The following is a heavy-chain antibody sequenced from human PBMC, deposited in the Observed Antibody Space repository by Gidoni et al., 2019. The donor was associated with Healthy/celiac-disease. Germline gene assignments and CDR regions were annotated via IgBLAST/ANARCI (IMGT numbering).Heavy chain of an antibody. Sequence: QVQLQESGPGLVKPSETLSLTCTVSGGSISSYYWSWIRQPPGKGLEWIGYIYYSGSTNYNPSLKSRVTISVDTSKNQFSLKLSSVTAADTAVYYCARSTGAPYLFDYWGQGTLVTVSS. CDR2: IYYSGST. D-gene: IGHD1-26*01. V-gene: IGHV4-59*01. J-gene: IGHJ4*02. CDR1: GGSISSYY. CDR3: ARSTGAPYLFDY.